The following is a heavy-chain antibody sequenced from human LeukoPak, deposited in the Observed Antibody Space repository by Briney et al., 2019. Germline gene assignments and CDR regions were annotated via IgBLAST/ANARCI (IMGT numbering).Heavy chain of an antibody. CDR3: ANQVGVVMIGFDY. Sequence: GRSLRLSCAASGFTFSSYAMSWVRQAPGKGLEWVSAISGSGGSTYYADSVKGRFTISRDNSKNTLYLQMNSLRAEDTAVYYCANQVGVVMIGFDYWGQGTLVTVSS. CDR2: ISGSGGST. D-gene: IGHD3-3*01. CDR1: GFTFSSYA. V-gene: IGHV3-23*01. J-gene: IGHJ4*02.